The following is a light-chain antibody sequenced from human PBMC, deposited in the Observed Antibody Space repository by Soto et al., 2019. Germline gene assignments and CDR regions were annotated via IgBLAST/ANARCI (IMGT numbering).Light chain of an antibody. CDR3: QQRSNWPRT. V-gene: IGKV3-11*01. Sequence: EIVLTQSPATLSLSPGERATLSCRASQSINSYLAWYQQKPGQAPRLLIYDASNRATGISARFSGSGSGTDFTLTISSLEPEDFAVYDCQQRSNWPRTFGQGTKVDNK. CDR2: DAS. J-gene: IGKJ1*01. CDR1: QSINSY.